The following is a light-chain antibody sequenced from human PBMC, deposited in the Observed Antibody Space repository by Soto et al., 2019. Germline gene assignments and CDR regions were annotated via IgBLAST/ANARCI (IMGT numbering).Light chain of an antibody. J-gene: IGKJ2*01. Sequence: DIQMTQSPSTLSASVGDRVTITCRASQSISTWLAWYQQKPGKAPNLLIYKASNLESGVPSRFSGSGSGTEFTLTISGLQRDDFATYYCQQYETYYTFGYGTKLEIK. V-gene: IGKV1-5*03. CDR3: QQYETYYT. CDR1: QSISTW. CDR2: KAS.